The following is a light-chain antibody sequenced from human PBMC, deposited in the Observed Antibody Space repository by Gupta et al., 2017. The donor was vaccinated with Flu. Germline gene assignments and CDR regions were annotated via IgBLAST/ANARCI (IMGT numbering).Light chain of an antibody. J-gene: IGLJ3*02. CDR1: SSDVGAYNY. Sequence: QSALTQPPSASGSPGQSVTISCIGTSSDVGAYNYVSWYQQYPGKVPKLLIYEVTKRPSGVPDRFSGSKSGNTASLTVSGLQAEDEADFYCSSYVGGDRLVFGGGTKLTVL. V-gene: IGLV2-8*01. CDR3: SSYVGGDRLV. CDR2: EVT.